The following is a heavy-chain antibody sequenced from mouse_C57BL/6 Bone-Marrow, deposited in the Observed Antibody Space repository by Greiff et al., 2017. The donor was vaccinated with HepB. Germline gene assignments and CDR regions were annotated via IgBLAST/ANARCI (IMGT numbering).Heavy chain of an antibody. Sequence: QVQLQQPGAELVRPGSSVKLSCKASGYTFTSYWMHWVKQRPIQGLEWIGNIDPSDSETHYNQKFKDKATLTVDKSSSTAYMQLSSLTSEDSAVYYCARGGSYDWFAYWGQGNLVTVSA. D-gene: IGHD1-1*02. CDR2: IDPSDSET. V-gene: IGHV1-52*01. J-gene: IGHJ3*01. CDR1: GYTFTSYW. CDR3: ARGGSYDWFAY.